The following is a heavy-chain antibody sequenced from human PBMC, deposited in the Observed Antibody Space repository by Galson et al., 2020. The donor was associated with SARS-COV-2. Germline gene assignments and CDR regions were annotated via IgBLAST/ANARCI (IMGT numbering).Heavy chain of an antibody. V-gene: IGHV1-69*10. J-gene: IGHJ6*03. CDR1: GGTFSSYA. Sequence: SVKVSCKASGGTFSSYAISWVRQAPGQGLEWMGGNIPILGIANYAQKFQGRVTITADKSTSTAYMELSSLRSEDTAVYYCARGGWKTAVYYYYMDVWGKGTTVTVSS. CDR2: NIPILGIA. CDR3: ARGGWKTAVYYYYMDV. D-gene: IGHD6-25*01.